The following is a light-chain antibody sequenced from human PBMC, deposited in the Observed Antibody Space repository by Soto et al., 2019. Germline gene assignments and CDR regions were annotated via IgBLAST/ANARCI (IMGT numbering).Light chain of an antibody. Sequence: DIQMTQSPSTLSASVGDRVTITCRASRSIGSWLAWYQQIPGKAPKVLIYKASTLKSGVPSRFSGSGSGTEFTLTISRLQPDDFATYYCQQFYRLPTFGGGTKVEIK. J-gene: IGKJ4*01. CDR1: RSIGSW. CDR2: KAS. V-gene: IGKV1-5*03. CDR3: QQFYRLPT.